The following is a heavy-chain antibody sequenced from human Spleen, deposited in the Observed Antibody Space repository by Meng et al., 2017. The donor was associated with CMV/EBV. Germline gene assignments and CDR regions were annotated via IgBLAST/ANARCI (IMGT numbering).Heavy chain of an antibody. V-gene: IGHV3-30*02. J-gene: IGHJ4*02. CDR3: AKDPFYCSSTSCYPVYFDY. CDR1: FICFG. D-gene: IGHD2-2*01. Sequence: FICFGMPWVRQAPGTGLEWVAFIRYNGSNKYYADSVKGRFTISRDNSKNTLYLQMNSLRAEDTAVYYCAKDPFYCSSTSCYPVYFDYWGQGTLVTVSS. CDR2: IRYNGSNK.